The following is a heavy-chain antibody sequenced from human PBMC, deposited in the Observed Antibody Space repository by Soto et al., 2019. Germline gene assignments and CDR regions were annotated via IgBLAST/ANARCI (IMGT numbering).Heavy chain of an antibody. CDR2: IYSSENT. CDR3: ARLNGYCISINCHGYYGMAV. Sequence: QLQVQESGPGLVKPSETLSLTCTVSGGSVSSSSYSWGWIRQSPGKGLEWIGTIYSSENTYYNPSLLSRVTISGDTSTNEFSLRLSSVTAADTAVYYWARLNGYCISINCHGYYGMAVWGQGTTVTVSS. D-gene: IGHD2-2*03. CDR1: GGSVSSSSYS. J-gene: IGHJ6*02. V-gene: IGHV4-39*01.